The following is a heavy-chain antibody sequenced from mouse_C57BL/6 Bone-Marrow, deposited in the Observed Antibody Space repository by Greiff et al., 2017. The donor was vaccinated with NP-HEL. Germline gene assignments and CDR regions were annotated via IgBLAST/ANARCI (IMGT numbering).Heavy chain of an antibody. CDR1: GFNITDYY. J-gene: IGHJ2*01. Sequence: EVQLQQSGAELVKPGASVKLSCTASGFNITDYYMHWVKQRTEQGLEWIGRIDPEDGETQYAPKFQGKATIPADPSSNTAYLQLSSLTSEDTAGYYCARWFLDYWGKGTTLTVSS. CDR2: IDPEDGET. V-gene: IGHV14-2*01. CDR3: ARWFLDY. D-gene: IGHD2-3*01.